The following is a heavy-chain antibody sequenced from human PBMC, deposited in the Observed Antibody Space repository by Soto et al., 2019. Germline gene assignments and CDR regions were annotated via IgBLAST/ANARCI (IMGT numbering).Heavy chain of an antibody. CDR2: ISYDGSNK. V-gene: IGHV3-30*18. CDR3: AKEFFSPVTQYYFDY. CDR1: GFTFSSYG. D-gene: IGHD4-17*01. J-gene: IGHJ4*02. Sequence: SGGSLRLSCAASGFTFSSYGMHWVRQAPGKGLERVAVISYDGSNKYYADSVKGRFTISRDNSKNTLYLQMNSLRAEDTAVYYCAKEFFSPVTQYYFDYWGQGTLVTVSS.